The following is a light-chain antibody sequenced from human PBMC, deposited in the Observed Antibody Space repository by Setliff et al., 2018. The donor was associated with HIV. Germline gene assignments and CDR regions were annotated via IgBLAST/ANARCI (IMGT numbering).Light chain of an antibody. J-gene: IGLJ1*01. Sequence: ALAQSASVSGSPGQSITISCTGTSSDVNGYNYVSWYQQHPGKAPKLMIYEVSNRPSGVSNRFSGSKSGNTASLTISGLQAEDEADYYCSSYTSSSTPYVFGTGTKVTVL. V-gene: IGLV2-14*01. CDR1: SSDVNGYNY. CDR2: EVS. CDR3: SSYTSSSTPYV.